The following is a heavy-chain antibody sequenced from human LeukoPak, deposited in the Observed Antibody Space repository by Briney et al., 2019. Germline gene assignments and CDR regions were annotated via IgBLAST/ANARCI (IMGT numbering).Heavy chain of an antibody. CDR2: INHSGST. Sequence: PSETLSLTCAVYGGSFSGYYWSWIRQPLGKGLEWIGEINHSGSTNYNPSLKSRVTISVDTSKNQFSLKLSSVTAADTTVYYCAQSGLYCGGDCYYDYWGQGTLVTVSS. CDR1: GGSFSGYY. CDR3: AQSGLYCGGDCYYDY. D-gene: IGHD2-21*02. J-gene: IGHJ4*02. V-gene: IGHV4-34*01.